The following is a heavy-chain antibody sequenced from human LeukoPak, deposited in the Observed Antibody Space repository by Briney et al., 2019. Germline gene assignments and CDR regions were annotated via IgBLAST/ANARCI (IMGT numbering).Heavy chain of an antibody. CDR1: GFTFSSYE. J-gene: IGHJ4*02. V-gene: IGHV3-48*03. Sequence: GVSLRLSCAASGFTFSSYEMNWVRQAPGKGLEWVSYIGSSGSTIYYADSVKGRFTISRDNAKNSLYLQMNSLRAEDTAVYYCARGWQWLVHIYWGQGTLVTVSS. D-gene: IGHD6-19*01. CDR3: ARGWQWLVHIY. CDR2: IGSSGSTI.